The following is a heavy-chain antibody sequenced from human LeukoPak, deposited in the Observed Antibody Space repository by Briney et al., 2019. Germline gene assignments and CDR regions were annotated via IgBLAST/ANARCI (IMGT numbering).Heavy chain of an antibody. Sequence: SETLPLTCTVSGGSISSYYWSWIRQPPGKGLEWIGYIYYSGSTNYNPSLKSRVTISVDTSKNQFSLKLSSVTAADTAVYYCARGYDSPYYYYYGMDVWGQGTTVTVSS. V-gene: IGHV4-59*08. CDR1: GGSISSYY. J-gene: IGHJ6*02. CDR2: IYYSGST. CDR3: ARGYDSPYYYYYGMDV. D-gene: IGHD5-12*01.